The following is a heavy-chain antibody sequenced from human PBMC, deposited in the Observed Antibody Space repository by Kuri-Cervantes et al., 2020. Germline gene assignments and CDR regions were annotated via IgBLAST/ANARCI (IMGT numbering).Heavy chain of an antibody. J-gene: IGHJ3*02. D-gene: IGHD4-17*01. CDR3: AKDHWTTANYHDAFDI. CDR1: GFTFSSYA. V-gene: IGHV3-30-3*01. Sequence: GGSLRLSCAASGFTFSSYAMHWVRQAPGKGLEWVAVISYDGSNKHYADSVKGRFTISRDNSKDTLYLQMNSLRAEDTAVYYCAKDHWTTANYHDAFDIWGQGTMVTVSS. CDR2: ISYDGSNK.